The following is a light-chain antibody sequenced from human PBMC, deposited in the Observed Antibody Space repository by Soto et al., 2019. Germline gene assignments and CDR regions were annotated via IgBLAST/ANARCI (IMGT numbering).Light chain of an antibody. V-gene: IGKV1-39*01. CDR1: QSISSY. CDR2: AAS. Sequence: DIQMTQSPSSLSASVGDRVTSTCRASQSISSYLNWYQQKPGKAPKLLIYAASSLQSGVPSRFSGSGSGTDFTLTISSLQPEDFATYYCQQSYSTPQITFGQGIRLEIQ. J-gene: IGKJ5*01. CDR3: QQSYSTPQIT.